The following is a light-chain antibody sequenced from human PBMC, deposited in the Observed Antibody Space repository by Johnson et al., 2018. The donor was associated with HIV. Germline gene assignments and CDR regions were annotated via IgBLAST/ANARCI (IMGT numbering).Light chain of an antibody. CDR1: GSNIGSHY. Sequence: QSVLTQPPSVSAAPGQSVTISCSGIGSNIGSHYVSWYQQLPGTAPKLLIFENDKRPSGIPDRFSGSKSGTSATLGITGLQAGDEADYYCGTWDNSLSIGYVFGTGTKVTVL. CDR3: GTWDNSLSIGYV. J-gene: IGLJ1*01. V-gene: IGLV1-51*02. CDR2: END.